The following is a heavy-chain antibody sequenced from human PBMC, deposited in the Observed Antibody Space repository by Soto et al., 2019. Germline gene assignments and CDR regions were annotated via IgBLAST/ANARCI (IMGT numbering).Heavy chain of an antibody. CDR1: GLAFNSYG. V-gene: IGHV3-23*01. Sequence: GGSLRLSCAVSGLAFNSYGMSWVRQAPGKGLEWVSAISASGGSRYYADSVKGRFTISRDNSKNTLFLQMKSLSAEDTAVYYCARRYYYDGSGPYGMDVWGQGTTVTVSS. CDR3: ARRYYYDGSGPYGMDV. J-gene: IGHJ6*02. CDR2: ISASGGSR. D-gene: IGHD3-22*01.